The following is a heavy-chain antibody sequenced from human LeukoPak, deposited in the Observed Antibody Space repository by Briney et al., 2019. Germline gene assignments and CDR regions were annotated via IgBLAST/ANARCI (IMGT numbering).Heavy chain of an antibody. CDR1: GGTFSSYA. V-gene: IGHV1-69*04. J-gene: IGHJ4*02. D-gene: IGHD3-16*01. Sequence: SVKVSCKASGGTFSSYAISWVRQAPGQGLEWMGRIIPIFGIANYAQKFQGRVTITADKPTSTAYMELSSLRSEDTAVYYCARARGGSYFDYWGQGTLVTVSS. CDR2: IIPIFGIA. CDR3: ARARGGSYFDY.